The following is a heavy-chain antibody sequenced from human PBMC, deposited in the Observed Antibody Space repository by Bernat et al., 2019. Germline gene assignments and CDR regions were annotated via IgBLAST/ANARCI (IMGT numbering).Heavy chain of an antibody. CDR2: INTNTGNP. CDR3: ARGAIAAAGTSQNYYYYYYMDV. D-gene: IGHD6-13*01. Sequence: QVQVVQSGAEVKEPGASVKVSCKASGYTFTSYAMNWVRQAPGQGLEWMGWINTNTGNPTYAQGFTGRFVFSLDTSVSTAYLQISSLKAEDTAVYYCARGAIAAAGTSQNYYYYYYMDVWGKGTTVTVSS. V-gene: IGHV7-4-1*02. J-gene: IGHJ6*03. CDR1: GYTFTSYA.